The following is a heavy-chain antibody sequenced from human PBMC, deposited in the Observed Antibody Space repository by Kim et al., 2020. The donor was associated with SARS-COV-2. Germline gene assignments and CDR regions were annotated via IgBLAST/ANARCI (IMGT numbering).Heavy chain of an antibody. CDR1: GFTFSSYG. Sequence: GSLRLSCAASGFTFSSYGMHWVRQAPGKGLEWVAVISYDGSNKYYADSVKGRFTISRDNSKNTLYLQMNSLRAEDTAVYYCARPTQIVVVITPFDYWGQGTLVTVSS. V-gene: IGHV3-33*05. J-gene: IGHJ4*02. CDR3: ARPTQIVVVITPFDY. D-gene: IGHD3-22*01. CDR2: ISYDGSNK.